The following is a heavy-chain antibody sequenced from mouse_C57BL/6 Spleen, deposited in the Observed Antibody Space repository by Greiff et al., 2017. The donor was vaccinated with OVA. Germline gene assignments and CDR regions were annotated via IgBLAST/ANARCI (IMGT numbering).Heavy chain of an antibody. CDR2: INPNNGGT. CDR1: GYTFTDYN. V-gene: IGHV1-22*01. Sequence: EVQLQQSGPELVKPGASVKMSCKASGYTFTDYNMHWVKQSHGKSLEWIGYINPNNGGTSYNQKFKGKATLTVNKSSSTAYMELRSLTSEDSAVYYCAKVGLYWYFDVWGTGTTVTVSS. D-gene: IGHD2-13*01. CDR3: AKVGLYWYFDV. J-gene: IGHJ1*03.